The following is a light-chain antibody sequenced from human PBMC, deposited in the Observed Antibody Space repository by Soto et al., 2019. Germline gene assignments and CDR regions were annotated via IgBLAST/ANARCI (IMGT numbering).Light chain of an antibody. CDR1: QAVTSNY. CDR3: QQYETSVT. V-gene: IGKV3-20*01. Sequence: EIVLTQSPDTLSLFQGERATLSCRASQAVTSNYLAWYQHKPGQAPRLLIYGASTRATAIPDRFSGSGSATDFTLTISRLEPEDFAVYYCQQYETSVTFGGGTKVEIK. CDR2: GAS. J-gene: IGKJ4*01.